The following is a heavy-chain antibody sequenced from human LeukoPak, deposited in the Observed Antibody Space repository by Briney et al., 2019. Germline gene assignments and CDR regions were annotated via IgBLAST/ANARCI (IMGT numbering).Heavy chain of an antibody. V-gene: IGHV1-2*02. CDR3: AIKSVEMATIPGFYFDY. Sequence: GASVKVSCKASGYTFTSYYMHWVRQAPGQGLEWMGWINPNSGGTNYAQKFQGRVTMTRDTSISTAYMELSRLRSDDTAVYYCAIKSVEMATIPGFYFDYWGQGTLVTVSS. D-gene: IGHD5-24*01. J-gene: IGHJ4*02. CDR1: GYTFTSYY. CDR2: INPNSGGT.